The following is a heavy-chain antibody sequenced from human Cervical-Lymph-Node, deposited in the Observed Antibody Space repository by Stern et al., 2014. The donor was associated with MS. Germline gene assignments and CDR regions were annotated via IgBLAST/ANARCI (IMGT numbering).Heavy chain of an antibody. J-gene: IGHJ4*02. CDR2: VYYSGST. CDR3: ARGNYYARQDY. CDR1: GGSISPHY. V-gene: IGHV4-59*11. Sequence: QVQLQQSGPGLVKPSETLSLTCTVSGGSISPHYWSWIRQPPGKGLEWIGYVYYSGSTNYNPSLKSRVTISVDSSKNQFSLKLTSVTAADTAVYYCARGNYYARQDYWGQGTLVTVSS. D-gene: IGHD3-10*01.